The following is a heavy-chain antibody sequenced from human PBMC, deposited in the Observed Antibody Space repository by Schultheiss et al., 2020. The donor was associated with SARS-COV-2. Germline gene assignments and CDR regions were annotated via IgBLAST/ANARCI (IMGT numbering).Heavy chain of an antibody. V-gene: IGHV1-69*13. CDR3: ARDQGGYKWELHPPRDGMDV. J-gene: IGHJ6*02. CDR2: IIPIFGTA. D-gene: IGHD1-26*01. Sequence: SVKVSCKASGYTFIDSHIHWVRQAPGQGLEWMGGIIPIFGTANYAQKFQGRVTITADESTSTAYMELSSLRSEDTAVYYCARDQGGYKWELHPPRDGMDVWGQGTTVTVSS. CDR1: GYTFIDSH.